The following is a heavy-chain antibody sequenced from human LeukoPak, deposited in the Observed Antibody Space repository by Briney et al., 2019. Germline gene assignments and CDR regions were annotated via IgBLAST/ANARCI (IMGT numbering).Heavy chain of an antibody. CDR3: ARNRVEYDSSGFYP. CDR1: GFTFSTYS. D-gene: IGHD3-22*01. CDR2: ISSSSSTI. J-gene: IGHJ5*02. Sequence: GGSLRLSCAASGFTFSTYSMNWVRQAPGKGLEWASYISSSSSTIYYADSVKGRFTISRDNAKHSLYLQMNSLRAEDTAVYYCARNRVEYDSSGFYPWGQGTLVTVSS. V-gene: IGHV3-48*01.